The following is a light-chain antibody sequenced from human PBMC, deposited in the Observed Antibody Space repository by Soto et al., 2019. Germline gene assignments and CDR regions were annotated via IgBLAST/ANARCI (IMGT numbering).Light chain of an antibody. CDR2: EGT. Sequence: QSVLTQPASVSGSPGQSITISCSGTTSDVGGYNLASWYQQHTAKAPKLLIYEGTQRPSGVSSRFSGSKSGNTASLTISGLQAEDEAEYFCSSYTAGRTFVFGGGTKVTVL. CDR1: TSDVGGYNL. CDR3: SSYTAGRTFV. V-gene: IGLV2-23*03. J-gene: IGLJ2*01.